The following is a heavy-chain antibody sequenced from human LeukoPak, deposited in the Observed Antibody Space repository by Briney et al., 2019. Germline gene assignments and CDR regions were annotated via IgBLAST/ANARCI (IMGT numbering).Heavy chain of an antibody. V-gene: IGHV1-2*02. CDR2: INPNSGGT. J-gene: IGHJ4*02. CDR1: GYTLTELS. D-gene: IGHD1-26*01. Sequence: ASVKVSCKVSGYTLTELSMHWVRQAPGQGLEWMGWINPNSGGTNYAQKFQGRVTMTRDTSISTAYMELSRLRSDDTAVYYCARGKVGATEFDYWGQGTLVTVSS. CDR3: ARGKVGATEFDY.